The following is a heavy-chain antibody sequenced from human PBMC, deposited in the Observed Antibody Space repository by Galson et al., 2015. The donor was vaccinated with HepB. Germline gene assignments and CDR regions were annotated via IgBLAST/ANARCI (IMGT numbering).Heavy chain of an antibody. CDR2: IYPGDSDT. CDR3: ARSALDITYITMVRGVIGGLNWFDP. Sequence: QSGAEVKKPGESLKISCKGSGYSFTSYWIGWVRQMPGKGLEWMGIIYPGDSDTRYSPSFQGQVTISADKSISTAYLQWSSLKASDTAMYYCARSALDITYITMVRGVIGGLNWFDPWGQGTLVTVSS. CDR1: GYSFTSYW. D-gene: IGHD3-10*01. V-gene: IGHV5-51*03. J-gene: IGHJ5*02.